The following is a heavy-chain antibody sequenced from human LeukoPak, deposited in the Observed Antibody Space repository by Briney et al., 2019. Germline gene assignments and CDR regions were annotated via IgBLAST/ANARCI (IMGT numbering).Heavy chain of an antibody. CDR2: INPSGGST. CDR1: GYTFTSYY. CDR3: ARDPSDCSGGSCYSKGVFDY. D-gene: IGHD2-15*01. J-gene: IGHJ4*02. V-gene: IGHV1-46*01. Sequence: ASVKVSCKASGYTFTSYYVHWVRQAPGQGLEWMGIINPSGGSTSYAQKFQGRVTMTRDTSTSTVYMELSSLRSEDTAVYYCARDPSDCSGGSCYSKGVFDYWGQGTLVTVSS.